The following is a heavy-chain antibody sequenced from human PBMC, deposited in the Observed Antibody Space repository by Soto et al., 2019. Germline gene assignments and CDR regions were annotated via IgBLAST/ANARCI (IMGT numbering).Heavy chain of an antibody. D-gene: IGHD2-15*01. V-gene: IGHV3-23*01. CDR3: AKEPRYCSGGSCQTFDY. CDR2: ISGSGGST. J-gene: IGHJ4*02. CDR1: GFTFISYA. Sequence: GGSLRHSCAASGFTFISYAMSWVRQAPGKGLEWVSAISGSGGSTYYADSVKGRFTISRDNSKNTLYLQMNSLRAEDTAVYYCAKEPRYCSGGSCQTFDYWGQGTLVTV.